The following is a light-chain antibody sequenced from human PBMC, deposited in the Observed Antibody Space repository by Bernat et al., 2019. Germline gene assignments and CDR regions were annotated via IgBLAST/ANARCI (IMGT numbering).Light chain of an antibody. CDR3: QQCGSSPLT. CDR1: QSVSSSS. V-gene: IGKV3-20*01. J-gene: IGKJ4*01. Sequence: EIVLTQSPGTLSLSPGERATLSCRASQSVSSSSLAWYQQKPGQAPRLLIYGASNRATGIPDRFSGSGSGTDFTLAISRLEPEDFAVYYCQQCGSSPLTFGGGTKVEIK. CDR2: GAS.